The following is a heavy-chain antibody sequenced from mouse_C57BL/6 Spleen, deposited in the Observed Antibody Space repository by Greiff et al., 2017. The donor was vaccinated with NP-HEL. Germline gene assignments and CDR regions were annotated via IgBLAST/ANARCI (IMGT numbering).Heavy chain of an antibody. CDR3: ARRRDSSGYVDY. J-gene: IGHJ2*01. CDR1: GFTFSSYT. Sequence: EVQRVESGGGLVKPGGSLKLSCAASGFTFSSYTMSWVRQTPEKRLEWVATISGGGGNTYYPDSVKGRFTISRDNAKNTLYLQMSSLRSEDTALYYCARRRDSSGYVDYWGQGTTLTVSS. V-gene: IGHV5-9*01. D-gene: IGHD3-2*02. CDR2: ISGGGGNT.